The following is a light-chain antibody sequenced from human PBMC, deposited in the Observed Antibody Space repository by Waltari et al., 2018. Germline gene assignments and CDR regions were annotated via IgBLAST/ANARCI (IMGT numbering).Light chain of an antibody. CDR3: QQYDKGT. Sequence: DIQMTQSPSSLSASVGDRVTITCQASQDISNYLNWYQQKPGKAPKLLIYDASKLETGVPSRFSGSGSGTDFTFTISSLQPEDIATYYCQQYDKGTFGQGTKLEIK. J-gene: IGKJ2*02. CDR1: QDISNY. CDR2: DAS. V-gene: IGKV1-33*01.